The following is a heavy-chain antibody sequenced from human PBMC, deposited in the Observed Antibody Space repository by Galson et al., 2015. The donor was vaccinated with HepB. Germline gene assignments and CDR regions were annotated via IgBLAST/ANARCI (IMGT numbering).Heavy chain of an antibody. J-gene: IGHJ3*01. CDR2: IIPILGIA. Sequence: SVKVSCKASGGTFSSYAISWVRQAPGQGLEWMGRIIPILGIANYAQKFQGRVTITADKSTSTAYMELSSLRSEDTAVYYCARDGIAVAGTDDYANDAFDVRGQGTMVTVSS. CDR1: GGTFSSYA. V-gene: IGHV1-69*04. D-gene: IGHD6-19*01. CDR3: ARDGIAVAGTDDYANDAFDV.